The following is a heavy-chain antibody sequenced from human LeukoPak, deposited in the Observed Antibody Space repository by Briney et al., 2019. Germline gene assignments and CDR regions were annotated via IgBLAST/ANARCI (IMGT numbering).Heavy chain of an antibody. CDR1: GGSISSYY. J-gene: IGHJ5*02. Sequence: PSETLSLTCTVSGGSISSYYWSWIWQPPGKGLEWIGYIYYSGSTNYNPSLKGRVTISVDTSKNQFSLKLSSVTAADTAVYYCARHSYDILTGPNWFDPWGQGTLVTVSS. D-gene: IGHD3-9*01. V-gene: IGHV4-59*08. CDR2: IYYSGST. CDR3: ARHSYDILTGPNWFDP.